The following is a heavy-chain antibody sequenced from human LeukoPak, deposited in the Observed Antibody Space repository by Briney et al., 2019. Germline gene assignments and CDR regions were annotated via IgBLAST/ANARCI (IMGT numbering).Heavy chain of an antibody. CDR2: INSNGGST. CDR1: GFPLRSYA. D-gene: IGHD3-16*01. Sequence: GGSLRLSCSASGFPLRSYAMHWVRHAPGKGLEYVSGINSNGGSTNYADSVKGRFTISRDNAQNTLYLQMDSLRPDDTAVHYCAKVRGIMFRGPQDYWGQGALVTVSS. J-gene: IGHJ4*02. CDR3: AKVRGIMFRGPQDY. V-gene: IGHV3-64*04.